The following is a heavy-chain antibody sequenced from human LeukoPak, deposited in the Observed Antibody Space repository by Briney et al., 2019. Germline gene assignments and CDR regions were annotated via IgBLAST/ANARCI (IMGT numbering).Heavy chain of an antibody. CDR1: SGSISNYF. J-gene: IGHJ5*02. CDR2: IFYTGRT. CDR3: ARAHLPNWFDP. D-gene: IGHD5/OR15-5a*01. Sequence: SETLSLTCTVSSGSISNYFWTWVRQPPGKGLEWIGYIFYTGRTTYDPSLESRATISVDTSRNQFSLTLNSVTAADTAVYYCARAHLPNWFDPWGQGTLVTVSS. V-gene: IGHV4-59*01.